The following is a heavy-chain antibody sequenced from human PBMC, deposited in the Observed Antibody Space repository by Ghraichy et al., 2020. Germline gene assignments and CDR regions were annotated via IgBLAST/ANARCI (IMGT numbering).Heavy chain of an antibody. CDR2: LSYDGSNK. CDR1: GFTFSNYG. D-gene: IGHD3-10*02. Sequence: LSLTCAASGFTFSNYGMHWVRQAPGKGLEWVAVLSYDGSNKDYADSVKGRFTISRDNFKNTLYLQMNSLRAEDTAVYYCAKGDYYVSDYWGQGTLVTVS. V-gene: IGHV3-30*18. J-gene: IGHJ4*02. CDR3: AKGDYYVSDY.